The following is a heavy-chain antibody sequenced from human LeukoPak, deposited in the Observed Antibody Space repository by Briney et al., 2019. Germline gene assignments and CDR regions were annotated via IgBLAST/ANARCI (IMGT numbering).Heavy chain of an antibody. CDR3: ARDHGSYYYFDY. J-gene: IGHJ4*02. D-gene: IGHD1-26*01. Sequence: PGRSLRLSCAASGFTFSSYAMHWVRQAPGKGLEWVAVISYDGSNKYYADSVKGRFTISRDNSKSTLYLQMNSLRAEDTAVYYCARDHGSYYYFDYWGQGTLVTVSS. CDR1: GFTFSSYA. CDR2: ISYDGSNK. V-gene: IGHV3-30-3*01.